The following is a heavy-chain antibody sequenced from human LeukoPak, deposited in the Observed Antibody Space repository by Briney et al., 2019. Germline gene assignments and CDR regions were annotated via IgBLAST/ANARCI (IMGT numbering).Heavy chain of an antibody. J-gene: IGHJ6*02. CDR2: IIPIFGTA. D-gene: IGHD2-15*01. Sequence: SVRVSCKASGGTFSSYAISWVRQAPGQGLEWMGGIIPIFGTANYAQKFQGRVTITADESTSTAYMELSSLRPEDTAVYYCARAGGPKYCSGGSCYSRGLYGMDVWGQGTTVTVSS. CDR1: GGTFSSYA. V-gene: IGHV1-69*13. CDR3: ARAGGPKYCSGGSCYSRGLYGMDV.